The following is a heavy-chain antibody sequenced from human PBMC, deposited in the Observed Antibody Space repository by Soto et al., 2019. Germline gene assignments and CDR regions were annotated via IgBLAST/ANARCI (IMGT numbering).Heavy chain of an antibody. Sequence: QLQLQESGPGLVKPSETLSLTCTVSGGPISSSSYYWGWIRQPPGKGLEWIGSIYYSGSTYYNPSLKSRVTISVDTSKNQFSLKLSSVTAADTAVYYCARQARYCSGGSCYHLDYWGQGTLVTVSS. CDR3: ARQARYCSGGSCYHLDY. J-gene: IGHJ4*02. CDR1: GGPISSSSYY. V-gene: IGHV4-39*01. CDR2: IYYSGST. D-gene: IGHD2-15*01.